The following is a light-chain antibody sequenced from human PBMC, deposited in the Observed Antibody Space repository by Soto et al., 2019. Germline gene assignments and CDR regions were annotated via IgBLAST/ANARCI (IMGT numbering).Light chain of an antibody. CDR2: GAS. V-gene: IGKV3-15*01. CDR1: QIISSN. Sequence: IVLTQSPATLSVSLGERVSLSCRASQIISSNLAWYQQKPGQIPRLLIYGASARSAVIPARFSGSGSGTAFTLTISSLHYEDFAVYYCQQYNNWPQYTFGPGTKVDV. J-gene: IGKJ3*01. CDR3: QQYNNWPQYT.